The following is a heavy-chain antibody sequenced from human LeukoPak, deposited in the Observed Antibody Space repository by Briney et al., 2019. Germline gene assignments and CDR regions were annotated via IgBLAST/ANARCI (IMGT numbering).Heavy chain of an antibody. J-gene: IGHJ4*02. D-gene: IGHD6-19*01. CDR1: GGSISSGGYY. CDR3: AREGSPYRPLDY. V-gene: IGHV4-31*03. CDR2: IYYSGST. Sequence: SQTLSLTCTVSGGSISSGGYYWSWIRQHPGKGLEWIGYIYYSGSTYYNPSLKSRVAISVDKSENHISLKLTSVTAADTAVYYCAREGSPYRPLDYSGQGTLVTVAS.